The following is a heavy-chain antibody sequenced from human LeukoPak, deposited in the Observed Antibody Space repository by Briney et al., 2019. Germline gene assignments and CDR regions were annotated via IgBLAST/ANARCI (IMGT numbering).Heavy chain of an antibody. CDR1: GYSFTNSW. V-gene: IGHV5-51*01. D-gene: IGHD3-16*01. J-gene: IGHJ4*02. CDR3: ARLGSGLDY. CDR2: IYPGDSDT. Sequence: GESLKISCKGSGYSFTNSWIAWVRQMSGKGLEWMGIIYPGDSDTRYSPSFHGRVTISADKSISTAYLQWNSLKASDTAMYYCARLGSGLDYWGQGTLVTVSS.